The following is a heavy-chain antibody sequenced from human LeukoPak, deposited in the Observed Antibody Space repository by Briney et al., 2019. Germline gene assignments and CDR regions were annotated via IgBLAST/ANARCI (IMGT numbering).Heavy chain of an antibody. V-gene: IGHV3-48*01. J-gene: IGHJ6*03. D-gene: IGHD6-6*01. CDR1: GFTFSNS. CDR2: ISAASWGI. CDR3: AREGLRSIAARRGTRDYMDV. Sequence: PGGSLRLSCAASGFTFSNSMTWVRQAPGKGLEWISHISAASWGIKYADSVKGRFTTSRDNAKNSVFLQMSSLRPEDTAVYYCAREGLRSIAARRGTRDYMDVWGKGTTVIVSS.